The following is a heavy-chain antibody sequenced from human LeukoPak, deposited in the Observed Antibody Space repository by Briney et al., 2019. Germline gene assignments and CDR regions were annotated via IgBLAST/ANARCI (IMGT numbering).Heavy chain of an antibody. D-gene: IGHD2-21*02. V-gene: IGHV4-59*01. CDR1: GDSLNTYY. CDR2: VASSGTT. Sequence: SETLSLTCTVAGDSLNTYYWTWIRQPPGKELEWIGFVASSGTTQQPASLKSRVSISIDTSKNQFSLALASVTPADTAVYYCARVVRGVVTSNWFDPWGQGTLVSASS. CDR3: ARVVRGVVTSNWFDP. J-gene: IGHJ5*02.